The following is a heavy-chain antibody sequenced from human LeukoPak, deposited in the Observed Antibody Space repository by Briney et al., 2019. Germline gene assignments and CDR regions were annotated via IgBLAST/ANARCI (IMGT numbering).Heavy chain of an antibody. J-gene: IGHJ6*02. CDR2: IIPVFNTI. V-gene: IGHV1-69*13. CDR1: GGTLNTYS. D-gene: IGHD4-23*01. CDR3: ARGNSRWSTPSSSYYYRMDV. Sequence: VASVKVSCKASGGTLNTYSISWVRQAPGQGLEWMGGIIPVFNTINYAQRFQGRVTLTVDESTSTAYMELSSLRSEDTAVYYCARGNSRWSTPSSSYYYRMDVWGQGTTVAVSS.